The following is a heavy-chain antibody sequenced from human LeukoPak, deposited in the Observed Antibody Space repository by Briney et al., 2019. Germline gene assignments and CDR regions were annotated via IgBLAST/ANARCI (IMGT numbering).Heavy chain of an antibody. V-gene: IGHV1-69*13. J-gene: IGHJ4*02. CDR3: ARVIDVAAAGYFDS. D-gene: IGHD6-13*01. CDR1: GGTFSSYA. CDR2: IIPIFGTA. Sequence: SVKVSCKASGGTFSSYAISWVRQAPGQGLEWMGGIIPIFGTANYAQKFQGRVTITADESTSTAYMELSSLRSEDTAVYYCARVIDVAAAGYFDSWGQGTQVTVSS.